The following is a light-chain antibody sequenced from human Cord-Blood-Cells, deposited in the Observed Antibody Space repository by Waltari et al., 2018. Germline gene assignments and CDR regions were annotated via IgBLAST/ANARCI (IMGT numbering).Light chain of an antibody. J-gene: IGLJ1*01. CDR3: SSYTSSSTLV. CDR1: SSDVGGYNY. V-gene: IGLV2-14*04. Sequence: GSPGQSITISCTGTSSDVGGYNYVSWYQQHPGKAPKLMIYDVSNRPSGVSNRFSGSKSGNTASLTISGLQAEDEADYYCSSYTSSSTLVFGTGNKVTVL. CDR2: DVS.